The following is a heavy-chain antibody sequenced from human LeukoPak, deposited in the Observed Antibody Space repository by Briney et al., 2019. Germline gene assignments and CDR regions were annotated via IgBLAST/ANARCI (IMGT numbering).Heavy chain of an antibody. V-gene: IGHV3-9*01. CDR3: AKGAYYDYVWGSLDRYYFDY. J-gene: IGHJ4*02. Sequence: PGRSLRLSCAASGFTFSSYAMHWVRQAPGKGLEWVSGISWNSGSIGYADSVKGRFTISRDNAKNSLYLQMNSLRAEDTAMYYCAKGAYYDYVWGSLDRYYFDYWGQGTLVTVSS. CDR2: ISWNSGSI. CDR1: GFTFSSYA. D-gene: IGHD3-16*01.